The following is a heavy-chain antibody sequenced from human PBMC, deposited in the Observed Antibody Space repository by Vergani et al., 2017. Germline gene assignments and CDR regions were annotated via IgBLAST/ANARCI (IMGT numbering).Heavy chain of an antibody. V-gene: IGHV4-34*01. CDR3: ARDRYYDSSGYET. Sequence: QVQLQQWGAGLLKPSETLCLTCAVYGGSFSGYYWSWIRQPPGKGLEWIGEINHSGSTNYNPSLKSRVTISVDTSKNQFSLKLSSVTAADTAVYYFARDRYYDSSGYETWGQGTLVTVSS. CDR1: GGSFSGYY. J-gene: IGHJ4*02. CDR2: INHSGST. D-gene: IGHD3-22*01.